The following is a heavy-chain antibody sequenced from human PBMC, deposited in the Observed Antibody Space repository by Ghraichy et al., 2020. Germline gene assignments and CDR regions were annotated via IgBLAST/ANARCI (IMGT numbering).Heavy chain of an antibody. J-gene: IGHJ3*01. CDR2: ISGSGGST. Sequence: LSLTCAASGFTFSSYAMSWVRQAPGKGLEWVSAISGSGGSTYYADSVKGRFTISRDNSKNTLYLQMNSLRAEDTAVYYCAKMVSSSSYLYAFDLWGQGTMVTVSS. CDR3: AKMVSSSSYLYAFDL. D-gene: IGHD6-6*01. V-gene: IGHV3-23*01. CDR1: GFTFSSYA.